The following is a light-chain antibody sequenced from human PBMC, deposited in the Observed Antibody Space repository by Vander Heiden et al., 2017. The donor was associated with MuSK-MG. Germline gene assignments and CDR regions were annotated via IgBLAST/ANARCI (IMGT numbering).Light chain of an antibody. Sequence: EIVLTQSPGTLSLSPGERATLSCRASQSVSSSYLAWYQQKPGQAPGLLIYGASSRATVIPDRFSGSGSGTDFTLTIIRLEPEDFAVYYCQQYGSSPPMYTFGQGTKLEIK. V-gene: IGKV3-20*01. J-gene: IGKJ2*01. CDR3: QQYGSSPPMYT. CDR1: QSVSSSY. CDR2: GAS.